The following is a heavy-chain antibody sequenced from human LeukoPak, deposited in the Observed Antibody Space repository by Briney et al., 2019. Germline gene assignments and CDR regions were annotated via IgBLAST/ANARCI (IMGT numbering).Heavy chain of an antibody. J-gene: IGHJ4*02. D-gene: IGHD1-26*01. CDR2: IKSDGSN. V-gene: IGHV3-74*01. Sequence: GGSLRLSCAASGFTFSSYWMHWVRQAPGKGLVWVSRIKSDGSNYYADSVKGRFTISRDNSKNTLSLQMNSLRAEDTAVYYCATPSWRGRHLGYWGQGTLVTVSS. CDR3: ATPSWRGRHLGY. CDR1: GFTFSSYW.